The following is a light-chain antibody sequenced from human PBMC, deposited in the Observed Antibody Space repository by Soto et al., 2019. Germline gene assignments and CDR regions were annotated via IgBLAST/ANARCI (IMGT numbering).Light chain of an antibody. Sequence: EIVMTQSPATLSVSPGERATLSCRASQSVIGNLAWYQQKPGQAPRLVIYGAFTRAPGIPARFSGSGLGTEFTLPISSLQSEDSSVYYCQQYNNWPPWTVGQGTKVEIK. V-gene: IGKV3-15*01. CDR1: QSVIGN. CDR2: GAF. J-gene: IGKJ1*01. CDR3: QQYNNWPPWT.